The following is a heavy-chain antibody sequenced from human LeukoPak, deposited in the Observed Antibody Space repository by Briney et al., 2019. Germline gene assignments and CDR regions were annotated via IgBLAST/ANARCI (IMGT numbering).Heavy chain of an antibody. Sequence: SETLSLTCTVSGGSISSYYWSWIRQPPGKGLEWIGYIYTSGSTNYNPSLKSRVTISVDTSKNPFSLKLSSVTAADTAVYYCARNGADILRYYYYYMDVWGKGTTVTVSS. CDR2: IYTSGST. CDR3: ARNGADILRYYYYYMDV. D-gene: IGHD1-26*01. J-gene: IGHJ6*03. CDR1: GGSISSYY. V-gene: IGHV4-4*09.